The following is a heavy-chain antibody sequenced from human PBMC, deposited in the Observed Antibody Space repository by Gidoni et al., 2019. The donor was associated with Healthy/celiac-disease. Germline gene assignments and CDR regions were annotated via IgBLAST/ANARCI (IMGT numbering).Heavy chain of an antibody. CDR3: ARGSYCVALGMDV. CDR2: IYYSGST. D-gene: IGHD1-26*01. CDR1: GGSISSSSYY. V-gene: IGHV4-39*07. J-gene: IGHJ6*02. Sequence: LQESGPGLVKPSETLSLTCTVSGGSISSSSYYWGWSRQPPGKGLEWIGSIYYSGSTYYNPSLKSRVTISVDTSKNQFSLQLSSVTAADTAVYYCARGSYCVALGMDVWGQGTTVTVSS.